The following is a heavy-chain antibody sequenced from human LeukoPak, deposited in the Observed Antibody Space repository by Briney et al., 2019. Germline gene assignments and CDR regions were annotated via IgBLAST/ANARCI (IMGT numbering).Heavy chain of an antibody. CDR3: ARVGTTTTYYDFWSGYSNFDY. D-gene: IGHD3-3*01. V-gene: IGHV4-39*07. Sequence: SETLSLTCTVSGGSISSGDYYWGWIRQPPGKGLEWIGSIYHSGSTYYNPSLKSRVTISVDTSKNQFSLKLSSVTAADTAVYYCARVGTTTTYYDFWSGYSNFDYWGQGTLVTVSS. CDR2: IYHSGST. CDR1: GGSISSGDYY. J-gene: IGHJ4*02.